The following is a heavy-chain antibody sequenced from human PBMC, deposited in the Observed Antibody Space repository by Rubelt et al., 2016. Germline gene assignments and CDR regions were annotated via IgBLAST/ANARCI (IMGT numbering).Heavy chain of an antibody. V-gene: IGHV4-34*01. J-gene: IGHJ6*03. Sequence: QVQLQQWGAGLLKPSETLSLTCAVYGGSFSDYYWSWIRLPPGKGLEWIGEINHSGSTNYNPSLKSRVNISVDTSKNQFSLRLSSVTAADTAVYYCARSNPLLSATTPPYHYYYMDVWGKGTTVTVSS. D-gene: IGHD3-10*01. CDR3: ARSNPLLSATTPPYHYYYMDV. CDR2: INHSGST. CDR1: GGSFSDYY.